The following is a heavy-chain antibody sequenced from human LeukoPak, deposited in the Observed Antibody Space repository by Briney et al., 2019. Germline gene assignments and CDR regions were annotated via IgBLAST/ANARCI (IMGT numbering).Heavy chain of an antibody. CDR3: ARVAAGYYGSGSYSLDV. V-gene: IGHV1-2*02. D-gene: IGHD3-10*01. Sequence: GASVKVSCKASGYTFTSYAMNWVRQAPGQGLEWMGWINPNSGGTNYAQKFQGRVTMTRDTSISTAYMELSRLRSDDTAVYYCARVAAGYYGSGSYSLDVWGKGTTVTVSS. CDR2: INPNSGGT. J-gene: IGHJ6*04. CDR1: GYTFTSYA.